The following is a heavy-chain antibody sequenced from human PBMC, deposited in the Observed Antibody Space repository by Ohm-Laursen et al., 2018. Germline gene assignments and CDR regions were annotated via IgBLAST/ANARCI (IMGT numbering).Heavy chain of an antibody. CDR2: INPNTGDT. CDR1: GYTFTGNC. Sequence: ASVKVSCKASGYTFTGNCLHWVRQAPGQGLEWLGWINPNTGDTSYAQKFQGRVTMTRDTSISTAYMELSRLRSDDTAVYYCARDGSGSYYYYYGMDVWGQGTTVTVSS. V-gene: IGHV1-2*02. D-gene: IGHD1-26*01. J-gene: IGHJ6*02. CDR3: ARDGSGSYYYYYGMDV.